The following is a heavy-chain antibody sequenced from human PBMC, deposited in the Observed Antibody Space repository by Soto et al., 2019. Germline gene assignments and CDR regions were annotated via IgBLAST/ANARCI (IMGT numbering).Heavy chain of an antibody. CDR2: ISGSGGST. CDR1: GFTFSSYA. D-gene: IGHD6-13*01. J-gene: IGHJ6*03. Sequence: EVQLLESGGGLVQPGGSLRLSCAASGFTFSSYAMSWVRQAPGKGLEWVSAISGSGGSTYYADYVKGRFTISRDNSKNTLYLQMNSLRAEDTAVYYCAKDSSSWYDYYYMDVWGNGTTVTVSS. V-gene: IGHV3-23*01. CDR3: AKDSSSWYDYYYMDV.